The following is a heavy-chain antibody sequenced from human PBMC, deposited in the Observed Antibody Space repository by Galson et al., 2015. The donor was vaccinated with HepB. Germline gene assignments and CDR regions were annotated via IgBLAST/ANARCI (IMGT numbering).Heavy chain of an antibody. CDR2: ISSSSSYI. D-gene: IGHD3-10*01. CDR3: SRWCITMVQGGNYYYMDV. V-gene: IGHV3-21*01. CDR1: GFTFSSYS. Sequence: SLRLSCGASGFTFSSYSMNWVRQAPGKGLEWVSSISSSSSYIYYADSVKGRFTISRDNAKNSLYLQMNSLRAEDTAVYYCSRWCITMVQGGNYYYMDVWGKGTTVTVSS. J-gene: IGHJ6*03.